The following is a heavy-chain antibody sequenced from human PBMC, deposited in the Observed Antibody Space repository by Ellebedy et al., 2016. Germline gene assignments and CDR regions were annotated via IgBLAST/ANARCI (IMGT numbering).Heavy chain of an antibody. Sequence: ASVKVSCKASGGTFSSYAISWVRQAPGQGLEWMGGIIPIFGTANYGQKFQGRVTITADESTSTAYMELSSLRSEDTAVYYCARLLLPPPNSFDYWGQGTLVTVSS. CDR3: ARLLLPPPNSFDY. CDR1: GGTFSSYA. V-gene: IGHV1-69*13. J-gene: IGHJ4*02. CDR2: IIPIFGTA.